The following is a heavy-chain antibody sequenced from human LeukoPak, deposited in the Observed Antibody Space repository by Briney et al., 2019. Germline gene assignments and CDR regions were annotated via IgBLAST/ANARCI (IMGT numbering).Heavy chain of an antibody. D-gene: IGHD3-10*01. V-gene: IGHV4-34*01. Sequence: SETLSLTYAVYGGSFSGYYWSWIRQPPGKGLEWIGEINHSGSTNYNPSLKSRVTISVDTSKNQFSLKLSSVTAADTAVYYCARGPPLWRKGNAFDIWGQGTMVTVSS. J-gene: IGHJ3*02. CDR1: GGSFSGYY. CDR3: ARGPPLWRKGNAFDI. CDR2: INHSGST.